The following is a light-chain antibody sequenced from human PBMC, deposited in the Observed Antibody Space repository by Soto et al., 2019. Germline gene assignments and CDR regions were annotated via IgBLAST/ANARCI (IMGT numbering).Light chain of an antibody. Sequence: DIQMTQSPSTLSGSVGDRVTITCRASQTISSWLAWYQQKPGKAPKLLIYDVSSLESGVPSRFSGSGSGTEFTLTISSLQPDDFATYYCQHYNSYSQAFGQGTRWIS. CDR1: QTISSW. CDR3: QHYNSYSQA. CDR2: DVS. J-gene: IGKJ1*01. V-gene: IGKV1-5*01.